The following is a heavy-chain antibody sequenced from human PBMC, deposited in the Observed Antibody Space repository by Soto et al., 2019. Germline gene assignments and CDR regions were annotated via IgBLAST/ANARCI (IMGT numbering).Heavy chain of an antibody. D-gene: IGHD3-22*01. CDR2: IYHDGNT. Sequence: GGSLRLSCAASGFTVSNNYMSWVRQALGKGLEWVSIIYHDGNTYYADSVKGRLAISRDNSKNTLYLHMNSLRVEDTGVYYCAALHPGAPKRGGYYLTWGKGTLVTVSS. V-gene: IGHV3-66*01. CDR3: AALHPGAPKRGGYYLT. CDR1: GFTVSNNY. J-gene: IGHJ4*02.